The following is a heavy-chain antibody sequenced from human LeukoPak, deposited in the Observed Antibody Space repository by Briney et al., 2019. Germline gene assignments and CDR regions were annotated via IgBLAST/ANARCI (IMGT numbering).Heavy chain of an antibody. V-gene: IGHV4-61*02. Sequence: SETLSLTCTVSGGSISSGSYYWSWIQQPAGKGLEWIGRIYTSGSTYYNPSLKSRVTISVDRSKNQFSLKLSSVTAADTAVYYCARMMGDFWSGYYAFDIWGQGTMVTVSS. D-gene: IGHD3-3*01. CDR1: GGSISSGSYY. CDR2: IYTSGST. CDR3: ARMMGDFWSGYYAFDI. J-gene: IGHJ3*02.